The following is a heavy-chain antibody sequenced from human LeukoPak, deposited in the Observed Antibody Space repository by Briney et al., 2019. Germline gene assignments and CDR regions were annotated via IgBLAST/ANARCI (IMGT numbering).Heavy chain of an antibody. J-gene: IGHJ6*03. Sequence: ASVTVSCKASGYTFTSYDINWVRQATGQGLEWMGWMNPNSGNTGYAQKFQGRVTMTRNTSISTAYMELSSLRSEDTAVYYCARGVSLYYYYYYMDVWGKGTTVTVSS. V-gene: IGHV1-8*01. CDR1: GYTFTSYD. CDR3: ARGVSLYYYYYYMDV. CDR2: MNPNSGNT. D-gene: IGHD4-11*01.